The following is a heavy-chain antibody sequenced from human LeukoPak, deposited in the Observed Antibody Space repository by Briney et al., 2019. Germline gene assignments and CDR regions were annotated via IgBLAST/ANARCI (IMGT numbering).Heavy chain of an antibody. CDR2: IYYSGST. V-gene: IGHV4-39*01. CDR1: VGSISSSSYY. Sequence: PSETLSLTCTVSVGSISSSSYYWGWIRQPPGKGLEWIGIIYYSGSTYYNPSLKSRLTISVDTSKNQFSLKLSSVTATDTAVYYCARRGYCSSTSCYEYWFDPWGQGTLVTVSS. J-gene: IGHJ5*02. CDR3: ARRGYCSSTSCYEYWFDP. D-gene: IGHD2-2*01.